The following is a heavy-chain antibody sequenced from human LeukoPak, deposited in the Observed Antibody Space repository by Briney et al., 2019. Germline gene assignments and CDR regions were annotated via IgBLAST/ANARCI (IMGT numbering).Heavy chain of an antibody. CDR2: ISSSTSYI. CDR1: GFTFDDYG. CDR3: ARGPGSLYYGMDV. Sequence: GGSLRLSCAASGFTFDDYGMSWVRQAPGKGLEWVSSISSSTSYIYYADSVKGRFTISRDNAKNSLYLQMNSLRAEDTAVYYCARGPGSLYYGMDVWGQGTTVTVSS. V-gene: IGHV3-21*01. J-gene: IGHJ6*02. D-gene: IGHD3-10*01.